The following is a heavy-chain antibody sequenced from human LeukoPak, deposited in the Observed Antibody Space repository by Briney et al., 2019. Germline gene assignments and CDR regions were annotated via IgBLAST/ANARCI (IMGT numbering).Heavy chain of an antibody. CDR2: ITGNGDNT. D-gene: IGHD2-2*01. CDR3: ARDRDVPAATSFDY. J-gene: IGHJ4*02. V-gene: IGHV3-64D*06. CDR1: GFTFSNYP. Sequence: GGSLRLSCSASGFTFSNYPMHWVRQAPGKGLEYVSAITGNGDNTDYADSVKGRFTISRDNSKNTLYLQMSSLRADDTAVYYCARDRDVPAATSFDYWGQGTLVTVSS.